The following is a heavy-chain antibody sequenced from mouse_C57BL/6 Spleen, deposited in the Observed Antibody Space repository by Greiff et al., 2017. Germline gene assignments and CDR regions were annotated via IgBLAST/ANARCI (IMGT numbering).Heavy chain of an antibody. V-gene: IGHV14-4*01. CDR1: GFNIKDDY. J-gene: IGHJ1*03. D-gene: IGHD1-1*01. Sequence: EVMLVESGAELVRPGASVKLSCTASGFNIKDDYMHWVKQRPEQGLEWIGWIDPENGDTEYASKFQGKATITADTSSNTAYLQLSSLTSEDTAVYYCTAGGSSPWYFDVWGTGTTVTVSS. CDR3: TAGGSSPWYFDV. CDR2: IDPENGDT.